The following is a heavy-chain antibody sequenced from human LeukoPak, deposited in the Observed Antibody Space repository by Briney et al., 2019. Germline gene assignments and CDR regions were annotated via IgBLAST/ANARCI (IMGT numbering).Heavy chain of an antibody. V-gene: IGHV3-11*04. CDR3: TRDPSNSGSYSRLDY. D-gene: IGHD1-26*01. Sequence: GGSLRLSCAASGFTFSDYYMSWIRQAPGKGLEWVSYTSSSGSTIYYADSVKGRFTISRDNAKNSLYLQMNSLRAEDTALYYCTRDPSNSGSYSRLDYWGQGTLVTVSS. CDR2: TSSSGSTI. J-gene: IGHJ4*02. CDR1: GFTFSDYY.